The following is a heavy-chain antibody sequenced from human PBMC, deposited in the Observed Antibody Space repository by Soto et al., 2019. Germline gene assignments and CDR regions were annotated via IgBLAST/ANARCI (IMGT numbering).Heavy chain of an antibody. CDR2: ISYRGST. V-gene: IGHV4-59*01. Sequence: QVQLQESAPELVKPSETLSLTCTVSGVSITTFYWSWIRQAPGKALEWVGYISYRGSTKYNPSLNSRVTISLDTSKNQFSLRLTSVTAADTAVYYCARDGSSGLGYWGQGTLVTVPS. CDR3: ARDGSSGLGY. D-gene: IGHD6-19*01. J-gene: IGHJ4*02. CDR1: GVSITTFY.